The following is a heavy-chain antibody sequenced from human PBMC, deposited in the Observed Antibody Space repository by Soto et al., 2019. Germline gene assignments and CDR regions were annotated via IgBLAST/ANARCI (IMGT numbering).Heavy chain of an antibody. D-gene: IGHD4-17*01. V-gene: IGHV1-3*01. J-gene: IGHJ5*02. CDR3: ARSRGLMTTVTTNWFDP. CDR2: INAGNGNT. Sequence: GASVKVSCKASGYTFTSYAMHWVRQAPGQRLEWMGWINAGNGNTKYSQKFQGRVTITRDTSASTAYMELSSLRSEDTAVYYCARSRGLMTTVTTNWFDPWGQGTLVTVSS. CDR1: GYTFTSYA.